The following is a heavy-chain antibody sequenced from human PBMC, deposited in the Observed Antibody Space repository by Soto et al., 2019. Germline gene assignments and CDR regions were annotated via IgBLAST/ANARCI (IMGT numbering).Heavy chain of an antibody. CDR3: ASDGKGPDASGYFDY. CDR1: GGTFSSYA. J-gene: IGHJ4*02. V-gene: IGHV1-69*01. CDR2: IIPIFGTA. D-gene: IGHD3-10*01. Sequence: QVQLVQSGAEVKKPGSSVKVSCKASGGTFSSYAISWVRQAPVQGLEWMGGIIPIFGTANYAQKFEGRVTITADEPTSTAYMALSRLRSEDTAVYYCASDGKGPDASGYFDYWVQGTLVTVSS.